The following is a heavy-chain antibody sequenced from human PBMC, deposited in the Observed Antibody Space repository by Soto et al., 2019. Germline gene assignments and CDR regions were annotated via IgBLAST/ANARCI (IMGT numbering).Heavy chain of an antibody. Sequence: EVQLVESGGGLVQPGGSLRLSCAASGFTFSSYSMNWVRQAPGQGLEWVSYISSSSSTIYYADSVKGRFTISRDNAKNSLYLQMNSLRAEDTAVYYCARGKAYAFDIWGQGTMVTVSS. V-gene: IGHV3-48*01. CDR2: ISSSSSTI. CDR3: ARGKAYAFDI. CDR1: GFTFSSYS. J-gene: IGHJ3*02.